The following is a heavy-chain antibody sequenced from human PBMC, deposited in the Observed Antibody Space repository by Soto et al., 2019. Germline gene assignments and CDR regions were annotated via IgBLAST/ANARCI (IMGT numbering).Heavy chain of an antibody. D-gene: IGHD3-10*01. V-gene: IGHV3-7*02. CDR3: GRGGTPWFGESLLDY. Sequence: EVQLVESGGGLVQPGGSLRLSCAASGFTFSSYWMSWVRQAPGKGLEWVANINQDGSEKYYVGSVKGRFTISRDNGKNSLYRQMNSLRAEETAVYYCGRGGTPWFGESLLDYWGQGTLVTVSS. CDR2: INQDGSEK. J-gene: IGHJ4*02. CDR1: GFTFSSYW.